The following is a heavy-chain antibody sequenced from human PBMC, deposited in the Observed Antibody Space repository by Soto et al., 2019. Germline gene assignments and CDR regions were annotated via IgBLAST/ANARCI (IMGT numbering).Heavy chain of an antibody. CDR2: INPFKGDT. J-gene: IGHJ3*01. V-gene: IGHV1-18*01. D-gene: IGHD2-2*02. Sequence: QVQLVQSGAEMKKPGASVKVSCKASGYTFSTYGITWVRQAPGQGLDWMGWINPFKGDTNSAARFQDRVTMTTDTSTRTAYMEMRSLRSEDTAVYYCARVKVPAAILGAFDLWGQGTLVTVSS. CDR3: ARVKVPAAILGAFDL. CDR1: GYTFSTYG.